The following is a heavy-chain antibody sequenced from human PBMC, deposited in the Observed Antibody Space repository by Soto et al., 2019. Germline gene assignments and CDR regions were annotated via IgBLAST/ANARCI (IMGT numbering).Heavy chain of an antibody. Sequence: GGSLRLSCAASGFTFSSYAMSWVRQAPGKGLEWVSAISGSGGSTYYADSVKGRFTISRDNSKNTLYLQMNSLRAEDTAVYYCAKTFIYAMGGYYFDYWGQGTLVTVSS. CDR2: ISGSGGST. V-gene: IGHV3-23*01. CDR3: AKTFIYAMGGYYFDY. J-gene: IGHJ4*02. CDR1: GFTFSSYA. D-gene: IGHD3-16*01.